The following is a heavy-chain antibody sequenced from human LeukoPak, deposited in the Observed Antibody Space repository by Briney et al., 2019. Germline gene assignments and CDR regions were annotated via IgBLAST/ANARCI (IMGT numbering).Heavy chain of an antibody. Sequence: SETLSLTCTVSGGSISSYYWSWIRQPPGKGLEWIGYIYYSGSTNYNPSLKSRVTISVDTSKNQFSLKLSSVTAADTAVYYCARELPRLAVAGTLRAFDIWGQGTMVTASS. J-gene: IGHJ3*02. CDR3: ARELPRLAVAGTLRAFDI. V-gene: IGHV4-59*01. D-gene: IGHD6-19*01. CDR2: IYYSGST. CDR1: GGSISSYY.